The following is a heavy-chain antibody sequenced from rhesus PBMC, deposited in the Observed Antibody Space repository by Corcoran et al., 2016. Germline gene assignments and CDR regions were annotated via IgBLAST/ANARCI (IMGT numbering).Heavy chain of an antibody. V-gene: IGHV4-93*02. CDR3: ARHEDIAAAGRFDV. Sequence: QVQLQESGPAVVKPSETLSLTCAVSGGSISSSNWWSWIRQSPGKGLEWIGGIYGSGGRTEYNTSLKSRVTISIDTSKNQFSLKLSSVTAADTAVYYCARHEDIAAAGRFDVCGPGVLVTVSS. D-gene: IGHD6-25*01. CDR2: IYGSGGRT. CDR1: GGSISSSNW. J-gene: IGHJ5-1*01.